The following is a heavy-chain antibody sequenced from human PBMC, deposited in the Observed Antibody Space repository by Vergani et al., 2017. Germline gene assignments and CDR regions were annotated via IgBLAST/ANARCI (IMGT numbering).Heavy chain of an antibody. CDR2: INHSGST. CDR1: GGSVSDGNYY. V-gene: IGHV4-61*01. J-gene: IGHJ2*01. CDR3: ARGGRRYFDL. Sequence: QVQLQESGPGLVKPSETLSLTCTVSGGSVSDGNYYWSWIRQPPGKGLEWLGEINHSGSTNYNPSLKSRVTISVDTSKNQFSLKLSSVTAADTAVYYCARGGRRYFDLWGRGTLVTVSS.